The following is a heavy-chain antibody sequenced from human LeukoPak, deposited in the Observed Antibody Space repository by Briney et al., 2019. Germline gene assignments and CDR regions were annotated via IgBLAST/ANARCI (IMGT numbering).Heavy chain of an antibody. D-gene: IGHD6-13*01. Sequence: GGSLRLSCAASGFTFSSYGMHWVRQAPGKGLEWVAFIRYDGSNKYYADSVKGRFTISRDNSKNTLYLQMNSLRAEDTAVYYCAKEGGSSWWNYYYYYMDVWGKGTTVT. CDR2: IRYDGSNK. CDR1: GFTFSSYG. CDR3: AKEGGSSWWNYYYYYMDV. J-gene: IGHJ6*03. V-gene: IGHV3-30*02.